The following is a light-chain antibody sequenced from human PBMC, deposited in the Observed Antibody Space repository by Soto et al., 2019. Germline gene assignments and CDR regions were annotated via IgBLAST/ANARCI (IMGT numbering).Light chain of an antibody. Sequence: QSVLTQPASVSGSPGQSITISCTGTSSDFDDYKSVSWYQQYPGKAPELMIFEGSLRPSGISSRFSGSQSDNTASLTISGLQAEDEADYFCSSHTTSDTLVFGGGTKLTVL. V-gene: IGLV2-14*01. CDR1: SSDFDDYKS. CDR2: EGS. CDR3: SSHTTSDTLV. J-gene: IGLJ3*02.